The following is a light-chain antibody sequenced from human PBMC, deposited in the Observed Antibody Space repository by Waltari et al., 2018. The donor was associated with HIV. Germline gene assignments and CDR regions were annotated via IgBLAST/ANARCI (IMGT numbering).Light chain of an antibody. CDR1: QSVSSY. CDR3: QQRDNWPPT. J-gene: IGKJ3*01. V-gene: IGKV3-11*01. CDR2: DAS. Sequence: EIVLTQSPATLSLSPGERATLSCRATQSVSSYLAWYQQKPGQAPRRLIYDASNRATGIPARFSGSGSGTDFSLTISSLEPEDFGLYYCQQRDNWPPTFGPGTKVEI.